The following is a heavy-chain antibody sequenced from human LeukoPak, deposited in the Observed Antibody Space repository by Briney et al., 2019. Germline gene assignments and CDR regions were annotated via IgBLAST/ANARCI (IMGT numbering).Heavy chain of an antibody. D-gene: IGHD3-22*01. J-gene: IGHJ3*02. CDR2: INRDGGQR. CDR3: ARDISPDDYFDSHKCYYDAFDI. Sequence: GGSLRVSCAASGFTLSGYWMTWVRQGPGKGLEWVANINRDGGQRSYVDSVKGRFAISRDNAKNSLYLQMSSLKTEDTAVYYCARDISPDDYFDSHKCYYDAFDIWGQGTLVTVSS. V-gene: IGHV3-7*04. CDR1: GFTLSGYW.